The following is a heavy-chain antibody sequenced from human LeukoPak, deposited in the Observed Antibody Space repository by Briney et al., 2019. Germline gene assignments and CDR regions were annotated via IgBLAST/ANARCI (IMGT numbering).Heavy chain of an antibody. CDR3: ASGTYYYDSSGYSRVDY. Sequence: SQTLSLTCTVSGGSLSSGDYYWGWIRQPPGKGLEWIGYIYYSGSTYYNPSLKSRVTISVDTSKNQFSLKLSSVTAADTAVYYCASGTYYYDSSGYSRVDYWGQGTLVTVSS. J-gene: IGHJ4*02. D-gene: IGHD3-22*01. CDR1: GGSLSSGDYY. CDR2: IYYSGST. V-gene: IGHV4-30-4*01.